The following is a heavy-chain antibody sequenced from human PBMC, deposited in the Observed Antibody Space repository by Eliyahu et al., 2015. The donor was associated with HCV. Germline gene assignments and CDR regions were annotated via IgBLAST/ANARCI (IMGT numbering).Heavy chain of an antibody. CDR1: GYTFTTYG. CDR2: NNSDNGNR. CDR3: ARGGVSSGYVDY. D-gene: IGHD3-22*01. J-gene: IGHJ4*02. V-gene: IGHV1-18*04. Sequence: QIQLVQSGAEVKKPGASVKVSCKASGYTFTTYGITWVRQAPGQGLEWMGWNNSDNGNRXYAQELQGRVTMTTDTSTNAAYMELRSLRSDDTAVYYCARGGVSSGYVDYWGQGTLVTVSS.